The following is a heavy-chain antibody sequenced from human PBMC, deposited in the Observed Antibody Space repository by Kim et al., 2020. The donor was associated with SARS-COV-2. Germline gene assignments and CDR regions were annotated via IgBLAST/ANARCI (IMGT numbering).Heavy chain of an antibody. V-gene: IGHV3-23*01. Sequence: GGSLRLSCAASGFTFSSYAMSWVRQAPGKGLEWVSAISGSGGSTYYADSVKGRFTISRDNSKNTLYLQVNSLRAEDTAVYYCAKVRARLLGYYYYGMDVWGQGTGVTVS. J-gene: IGHJ6*02. CDR2: ISGSGGST. CDR3: AKVRARLLGYYYYGMDV. CDR1: GFTFSSYA. D-gene: IGHD2-8*02.